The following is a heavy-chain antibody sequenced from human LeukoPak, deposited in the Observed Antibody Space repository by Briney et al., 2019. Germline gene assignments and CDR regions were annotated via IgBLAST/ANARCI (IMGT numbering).Heavy chain of an antibody. D-gene: IGHD4-23*01. CDR3: ARGISLRWPQQAKRPRIYYYGMDV. CDR1: GYTFTSYD. CDR2: MNPNSGNT. J-gene: IGHJ6*02. Sequence: ASVKVSCKASGYTFTSYDINWVRQATGQGLEWMGWMNPNSGNTGHAQKFQGRVTMTRNTSISTAYMELSSLRSEDTAVYYCARGISLRWPQQAKRPRIYYYGMDVWGQGTTVTVSS. V-gene: IGHV1-8*01.